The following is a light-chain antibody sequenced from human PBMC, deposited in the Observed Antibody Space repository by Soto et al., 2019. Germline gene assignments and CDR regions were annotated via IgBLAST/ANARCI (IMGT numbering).Light chain of an antibody. J-gene: IGLJ1*01. CDR3: QTWGTGIHV. CDR1: SGHSSYA. V-gene: IGLV4-69*01. Sequence: QLVLTQSPSASASLGASVKLTCTLSSGHSSYAIAWHQQQPEKGPRYLMKLNSDGSHSKGDGIPDRFSGSSSGAERYLIISGLQSEDEAAYYCQTWGTGIHVFGTGTKLTVL. CDR2: LNSDGSH.